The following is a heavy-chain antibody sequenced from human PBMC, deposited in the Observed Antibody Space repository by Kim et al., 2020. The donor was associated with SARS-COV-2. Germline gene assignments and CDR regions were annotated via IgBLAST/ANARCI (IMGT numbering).Heavy chain of an antibody. CDR3: AKGKTTSTSRGSYYHIDY. D-gene: IGHD1-26*01. V-gene: IGHV3-23*01. J-gene: IGHJ4*02. Sequence: KGRCTISRDDSKNTLYLLMNSLRAEDTALYYCAKGKTTSTSRGSYYHIDYWGQGTLVTVSS.